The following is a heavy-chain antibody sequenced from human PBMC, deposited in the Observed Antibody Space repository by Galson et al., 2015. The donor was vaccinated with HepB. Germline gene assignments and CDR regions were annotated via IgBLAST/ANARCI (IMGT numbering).Heavy chain of an antibody. V-gene: IGHV3-30-3*01. D-gene: IGHD1-20*01. Sequence: SLRLSCAASGFDFSSYSMHWVRQVPGKGLEWVALISFDGSNVDYGDSVGGRFTVSRDNSRAKLFLQLSGLRDDDTAVYYCAREPWYHWNDGSDAGAFDIWGQGTLVTVSS. CDR3: AREPWYHWNDGSDAGAFDI. J-gene: IGHJ3*02. CDR1: GFDFSSYS. CDR2: ISFDGSNV.